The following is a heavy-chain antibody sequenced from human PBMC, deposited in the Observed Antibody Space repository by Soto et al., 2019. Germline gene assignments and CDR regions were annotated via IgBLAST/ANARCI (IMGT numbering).Heavy chain of an antibody. Sequence: PSETLSLTCTVSGGSISSGGYYWSWIRQHPGKGLEWIGYIYYSGSTYYNPSLKSRVTISVDTSKNQFSLKLSSVTAADTAVYYCASSITIFGVAPIGLDPWGQGTLVTVSS. CDR2: IYYSGST. CDR3: ASSITIFGVAPIGLDP. V-gene: IGHV4-31*03. CDR1: GGSISSGGYY. J-gene: IGHJ5*02. D-gene: IGHD3-3*01.